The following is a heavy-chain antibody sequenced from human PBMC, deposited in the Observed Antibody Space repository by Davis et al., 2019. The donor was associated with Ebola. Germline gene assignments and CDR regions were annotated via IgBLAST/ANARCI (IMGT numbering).Heavy chain of an antibody. CDR3: VRGGYCRGGSYTTHYYMDV. V-gene: IGHV4-30-4*01. D-gene: IGHD2-15*01. CDR2: IDYSGST. J-gene: IGHJ6*03. Sequence: MPSETLSLTCSVSGGSISSGDYYWSWIRQPPGKGLEWIGNIDYSGSTYYSPSLKTRVTISVDTSNNQFSLRLRSVTAADTAVYYCVRGGYCRGGSYTTHYYMDVWGKGTMVIVSS. CDR1: GGSISSGDYY.